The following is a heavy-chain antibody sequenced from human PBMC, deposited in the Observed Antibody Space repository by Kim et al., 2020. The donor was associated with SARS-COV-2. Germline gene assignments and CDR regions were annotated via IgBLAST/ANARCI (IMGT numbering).Heavy chain of an antibody. Sequence: GGSLRLSCAASGFTFSSYAMNWVRQAPGKGLEWVSYISSSGNTIYPTDTVKGRFAISRDNAKNSRYLQMNSLRAEDTAIYYCARDPDSSGWSPFASWGQGTLVTVSS. CDR1: GFTFSSYA. J-gene: IGHJ4*02. V-gene: IGHV3-48*03. D-gene: IGHD6-19*01. CDR2: ISSSGNTI. CDR3: ARDPDSSGWSPFAS.